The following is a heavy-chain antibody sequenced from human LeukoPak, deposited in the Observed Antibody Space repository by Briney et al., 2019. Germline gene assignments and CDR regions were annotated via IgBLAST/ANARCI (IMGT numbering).Heavy chain of an antibody. CDR2: IYSGGST. Sequence: GGSLRLSCAASGFTVSSNYMSWVRQAPGKGLEWVSVIYSGGSTYYADSVKGRFTISRDNAKNSLYLQMNSLRAEDTAVYYCARVPGIIAVAGTGWFDPWGQGTLVTVSS. D-gene: IGHD6-19*01. J-gene: IGHJ5*02. CDR3: ARVPGIIAVAGTGWFDP. V-gene: IGHV3-53*01. CDR1: GFTVSSNY.